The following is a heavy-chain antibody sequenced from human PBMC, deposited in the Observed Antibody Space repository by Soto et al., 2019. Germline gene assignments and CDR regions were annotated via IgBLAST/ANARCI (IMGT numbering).Heavy chain of an antibody. CDR3: ARSFDP. CDR1: GGSITSGGYY. V-gene: IGHV4-31*01. CDR2: IYYSGST. J-gene: IGHJ5*02. Sequence: QVQLQESGPGLVKPSQTLSLTCTVSGGSITSGGYYWSWIRQHPGKGLEWIGYIYYSGSTYYHPSLKSPFTISLDTSKNHFSLKLSAVTAADTAVYYCARSFDPWGQGTLVTVSS.